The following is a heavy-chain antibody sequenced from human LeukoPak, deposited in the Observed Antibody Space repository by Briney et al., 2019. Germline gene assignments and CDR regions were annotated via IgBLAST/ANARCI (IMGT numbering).Heavy chain of an antibody. Sequence: SETVSVTCTVSGGSISSSSYYWGWIRQPPGKGLVGIGSTYYSGSTYYNPPRKEVVAISVDESKNQFSLKLSSETAADTAVYYCARGEYSSSSGPFDYWGQGTLVTVSS. CDR1: GGSISSSSYY. V-gene: IGHV4-39*07. CDR2: TYYSGST. D-gene: IGHD6-6*01. J-gene: IGHJ4*02. CDR3: ARGEYSSSSGPFDY.